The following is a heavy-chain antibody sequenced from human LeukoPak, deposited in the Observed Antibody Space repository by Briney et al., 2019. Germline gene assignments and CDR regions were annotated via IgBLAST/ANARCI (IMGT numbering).Heavy chain of an antibody. CDR2: IYYSGST. V-gene: IGHV4-61*08. CDR1: GGSISSGGYY. D-gene: IGHD3-10*01. J-gene: IGHJ3*02. CDR3: ASQWFGEPGGAFDI. Sequence: PSETLSLTCTVSGGSISSGGYYWSWIRQHPGKGLEWIGYIYYSGSTNYNPSLKSRVTISVDTSKNQFSLKLSSVTAADTAVYYCASQWFGEPGGAFDIWGQGTMVTVSS.